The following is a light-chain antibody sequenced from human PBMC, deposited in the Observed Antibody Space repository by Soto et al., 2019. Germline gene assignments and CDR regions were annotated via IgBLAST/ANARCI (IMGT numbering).Light chain of an antibody. CDR3: MQALQTPLT. J-gene: IGKJ5*01. CDR1: QSLLDSNGNSR. Sequence: DIVMTQSPLSLPVTPGEPASISCRSSQSLLDSNGNSRFDWYLQKPGQSPQLLIYLGSNRASGVPDRFSGSGSGTDFTLKISRVEAEDVGVYYCMQALQTPLTFGRGTRLEIK. CDR2: LGS. V-gene: IGKV2-28*01.